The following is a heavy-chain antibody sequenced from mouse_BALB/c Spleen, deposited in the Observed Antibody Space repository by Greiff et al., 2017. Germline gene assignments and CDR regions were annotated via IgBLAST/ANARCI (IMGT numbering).Heavy chain of an antibody. Sequence: EVQLVESGGGLVKPGGSLKLSCAASGFTFSSYAMSWVRQTPEKRLEWVASISSGGSNYYPDSVKGRFTISRDNARNILYLQMSSLRSEDTAMYYCARDYGSSYYFDYWGHGTTLTVSS. D-gene: IGHD1-1*01. CDR1: GFTFSSYA. J-gene: IGHJ2*01. CDR2: ISSGGSN. V-gene: IGHV5-6-5*01. CDR3: ARDYGSSYYFDY.